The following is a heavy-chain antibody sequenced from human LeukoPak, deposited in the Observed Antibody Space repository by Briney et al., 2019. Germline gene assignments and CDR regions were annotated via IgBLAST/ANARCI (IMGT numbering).Heavy chain of an antibody. CDR2: ISSSSSYI. J-gene: IGHJ4*02. Sequence: GSLRLSCAASGFTFSSYSMNWVRQAPGKGLEWVSSISSSSSYIYYADSVKGRFTISRDNAKNSLYLQMNSLRAEDTAVYYCARDRLLWFGEAPDYWGQGTLVTVSS. CDR3: ARDRLLWFGEAPDY. V-gene: IGHV3-21*01. CDR1: GFTFSSYS. D-gene: IGHD3-10*01.